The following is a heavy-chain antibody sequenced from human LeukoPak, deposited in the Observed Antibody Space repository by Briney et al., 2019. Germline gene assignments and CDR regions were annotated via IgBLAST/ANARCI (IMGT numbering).Heavy chain of an antibody. CDR3: ARGIEYQPLPDY. J-gene: IGHJ4*02. Sequence: ASVKVSCKASGYTFTGYYIHWVRQAPGQGLEWMGWINPNSGGTNYAQKFQGRVTMTRDTPISTAYMELSRLRSGDTAVYYCARGIEYQPLPDYWGQGTLVTVSS. D-gene: IGHD2-2*01. CDR1: GYTFTGYY. CDR2: INPNSGGT. V-gene: IGHV1-2*02.